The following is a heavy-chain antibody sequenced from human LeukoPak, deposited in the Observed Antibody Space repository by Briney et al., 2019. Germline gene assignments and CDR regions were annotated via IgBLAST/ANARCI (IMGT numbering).Heavy chain of an antibody. Sequence: ASVKVSCKASGYSFTGFYIHWVRQAPGQGLEWMAWINPPSGATNYAQKFKGRITTTRDMSITTAYMEVTTVRSEDTAVYYCARGGDDSGLYFAYWGQGTLVTVSS. CDR2: INPPSGAT. D-gene: IGHD3-22*01. V-gene: IGHV1-2*02. CDR3: ARGGDDSGLYFAY. CDR1: GYSFTGFY. J-gene: IGHJ4*02.